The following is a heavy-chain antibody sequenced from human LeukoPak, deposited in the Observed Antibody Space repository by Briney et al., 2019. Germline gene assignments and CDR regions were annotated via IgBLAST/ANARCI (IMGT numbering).Heavy chain of an antibody. CDR3: AREAGYSKGYYGMDV. CDR2: IKQDGSEK. D-gene: IGHD2-15*01. CDR1: GFTFSTYS. V-gene: IGHV3-7*01. J-gene: IGHJ6*02. Sequence: GGSLRLSCAASGFTFSTYSMNWVRQAPGKGLEWVANIKQDGSEKYYVDSVKGRFTISRDNAKNSLYLQMNSLRAEDTAVYYCAREAGYSKGYYGMDVWGQGTTVTVSS.